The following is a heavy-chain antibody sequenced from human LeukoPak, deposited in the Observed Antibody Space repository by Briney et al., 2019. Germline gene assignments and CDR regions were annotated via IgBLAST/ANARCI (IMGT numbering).Heavy chain of an antibody. J-gene: IGHJ4*02. CDR3: ARGGEYSSGWYSGY. CDR2: ITSSATAI. V-gene: IGHV3-11*04. D-gene: IGHD6-19*01. Sequence: GALRLSCAASGFTFSDYYMSWIRQAPGKGLEWVSYITSSATAIYYTDSVKGRFTISRDNAKNTLYLQMNSLRAEDTAVYYCARGGEYSSGWYSGYWGQGTLVTVSS. CDR1: GFTFSDYY.